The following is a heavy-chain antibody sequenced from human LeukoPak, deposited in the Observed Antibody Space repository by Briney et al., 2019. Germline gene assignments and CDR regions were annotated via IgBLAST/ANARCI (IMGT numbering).Heavy chain of an antibody. Sequence: ASVKVSRKTTNYTFSNNDITWVRHAPAQGLEWKGWIGAYSGNSEFAQKFQGRVTTTTDASSGTAYMELTNLTPDDTAVYFCARDSSAFYGCEYFQHWGQGTLVTVSS. CDR2: IGAYSGNS. CDR3: ARDSSAFYGCEYFQH. V-gene: IGHV1-18*01. J-gene: IGHJ1*01. D-gene: IGHD2/OR15-2a*01. CDR1: NYTFSNND.